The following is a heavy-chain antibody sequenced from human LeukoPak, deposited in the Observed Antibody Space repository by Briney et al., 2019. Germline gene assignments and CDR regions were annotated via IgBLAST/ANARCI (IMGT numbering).Heavy chain of an antibody. V-gene: IGHV1-2*02. D-gene: IGHD2-15*01. CDR2: INPNSGGT. J-gene: IGHJ5*02. Sequence: ASVKVSCKASGYTFTGYYMHWVRQAPGQGLEWMGWINPNSGGTNYAQKFQGRVTMTRDTSISTAYMELSRLRSDDTAVYYCARVRPGLTRIGTQDNWFDPWGQGTLVTVSS. CDR3: ARVRPGLTRIGTQDNWFDP. CDR1: GYTFTGYY.